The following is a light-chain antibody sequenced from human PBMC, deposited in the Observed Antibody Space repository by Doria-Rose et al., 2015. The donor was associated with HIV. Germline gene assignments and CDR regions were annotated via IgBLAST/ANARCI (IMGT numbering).Light chain of an antibody. Sequence: QVTQSPSSLSASTGDRVTVTCRASQNISNYLAWYQQKPGTAPKLLIFAASTLQSGVPSRFSGSGSGTEFTLTISCLQSEDFASYYCQQYLDYPLTFGGGTKVEIK. CDR2: AAS. J-gene: IGKJ4*01. CDR3: QQYLDYPLT. CDR1: QNISNY. V-gene: IGKV1-8*01.